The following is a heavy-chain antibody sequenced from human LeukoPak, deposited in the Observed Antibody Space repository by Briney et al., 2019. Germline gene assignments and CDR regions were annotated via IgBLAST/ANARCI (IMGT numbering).Heavy chain of an antibody. CDR1: GFSFSSYG. CDR3: AKDAGGSYLQCFDY. J-gene: IGHJ4*02. D-gene: IGHD1-26*01. CDR2: TLSDGSFS. V-gene: IGHV3-30*02. Sequence: AASPRLSCAASGFSFSSYGIHCVRQTPGKGLQWLTYTLSDGSFSYYADSVKGRFTISRDNSKNTLYLQMNCLRPEDTAVYYCAKDAGGSYLQCFDYSGQRALGTVSS.